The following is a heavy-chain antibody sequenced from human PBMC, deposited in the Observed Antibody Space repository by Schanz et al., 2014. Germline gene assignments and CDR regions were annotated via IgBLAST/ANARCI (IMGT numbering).Heavy chain of an antibody. V-gene: IGHV3-48*01. Sequence: EVQLAESGGDLVQPGGSLRLSCTASGFTFSSHSFNWVRQAPGKGLEWISYITYNGGTIYYADSVKGRFTISRDNAKNSLYLEMNSLRAEDTALYYCARDRRNADLDYWGQGTLVTVSS. CDR1: GFTFSSHS. CDR3: ARDRRNADLDY. J-gene: IGHJ4*02. D-gene: IGHD1-1*01. CDR2: ITYNGGTI.